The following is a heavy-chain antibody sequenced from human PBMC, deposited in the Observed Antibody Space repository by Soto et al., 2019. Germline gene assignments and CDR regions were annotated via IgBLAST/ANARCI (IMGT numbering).Heavy chain of an antibody. D-gene: IGHD3-10*01. J-gene: IGHJ4*02. CDR1: GYNFINYG. V-gene: IGHV1-18*01. CDR2: IRVHNGNT. CDR3: VRDLDGSGNYYTDY. Sequence: QVHLVQSGVEVKKPGASVKVSCKASGYNFINYGITWVRQAPGQGLEWMGWIRVHNGNTNYAQKLQGRVTMTTDTSTSTAYMELRSLRSDDTAVYYCVRDLDGSGNYYTDYWGPGTLVTVSS.